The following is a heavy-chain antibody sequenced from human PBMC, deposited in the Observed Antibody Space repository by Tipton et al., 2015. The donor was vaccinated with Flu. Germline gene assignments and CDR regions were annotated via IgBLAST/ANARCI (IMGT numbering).Heavy chain of an antibody. CDR1: GFTVSSNY. Sequence: SLRLSSAASGFTVSSNYMSWVRQAPGKGLEWVSVIYSGGSTYYADSVKGRFTISRDNSKNTLYLQMNSLRAEDTAVYYCARDRVVTAEPYYYYYGMDVWGQGTTVTVSS. CDR3: ARDRVVTAEPYYYYYGMDV. D-gene: IGHD2-21*02. J-gene: IGHJ6*02. CDR2: IYSGGST. V-gene: IGHV3-53*01.